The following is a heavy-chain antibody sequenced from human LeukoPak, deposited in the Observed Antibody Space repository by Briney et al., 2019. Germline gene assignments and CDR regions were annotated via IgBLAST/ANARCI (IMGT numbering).Heavy chain of an antibody. D-gene: IGHD3-9*01. CDR2: IRGSGGGT. V-gene: IGHV3-23*01. Sequence: GGSLRLSCAATGFTFSSNAMSWVRQAPGKGLEWVSAIRGSGGGTYYADSVKGRFTISRDNSKNALYLQMNSLRAEDTAVYYCAKVRSDYYDILTGNYNPLFDYWGQGTLVTVSS. J-gene: IGHJ4*02. CDR1: GFTFSSNA. CDR3: AKVRSDYYDILTGNYNPLFDY.